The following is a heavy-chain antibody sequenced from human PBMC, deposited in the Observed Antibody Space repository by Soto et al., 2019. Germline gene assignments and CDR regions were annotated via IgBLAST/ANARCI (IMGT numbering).Heavy chain of an antibody. CDR3: ARDPHFDGLNGGFDP. D-gene: IGHD3-9*01. J-gene: IGHJ5*02. Sequence: GASVKVSCEASGYTFTSYGISCVRQAPGQGLEWMGWISAYNGNTNYAQKLQGRVTMTTDTSTSTAYMELRSLRSDDTAVYYCARDPHFDGLNGGFDPWGQGTLVTVSS. CDR2: ISAYNGNT. CDR1: GYTFTSYG. V-gene: IGHV1-18*01.